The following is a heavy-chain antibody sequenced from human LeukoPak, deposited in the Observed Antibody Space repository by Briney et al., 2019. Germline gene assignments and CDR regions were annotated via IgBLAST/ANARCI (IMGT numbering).Heavy chain of an antibody. D-gene: IGHD4-17*01. CDR3: AREGGTYYGDYPGWFDP. V-gene: IGHV3-30*03. Sequence: QSGGSLRLSCAASGFTFGSYWMTWMRQTPGKGLEWVAVISYDGSNKYYADSVKGRFTISRDNSKNTLYLQMNSLRAEDTAVYYCAREGGTYYGDYPGWFDPWGQGTLVTVSS. J-gene: IGHJ5*02. CDR2: ISYDGSNK. CDR1: GFTFGSYW.